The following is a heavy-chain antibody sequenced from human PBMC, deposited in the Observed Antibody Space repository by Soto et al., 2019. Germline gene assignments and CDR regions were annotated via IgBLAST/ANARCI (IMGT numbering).Heavy chain of an antibody. CDR2: IIPVFGTA. Sequence: ASVKVSCKASGGTFSSYAISWVRQAPGQGLECMGGIIPVFGTANYAQKFQGRVTINADESTSTVYMELSSLRSEDTAVYYCARGWTDFPHWGQGTLVTVYS. D-gene: IGHD2-15*01. J-gene: IGHJ1*01. CDR1: GGTFSSYA. V-gene: IGHV1-69*13. CDR3: ARGWTDFPH.